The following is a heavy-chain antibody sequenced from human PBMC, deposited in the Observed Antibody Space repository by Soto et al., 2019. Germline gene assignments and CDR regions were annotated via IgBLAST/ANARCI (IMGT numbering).Heavy chain of an antibody. CDR3: TNHQRSGPEQRGQRPLVNVYYGK. D-gene: IGHD6-19*01. CDR1: VVTWIDAW. J-gene: IGHJ6*01. Sequence: GGSXRLSCSAAVVTWIDAWMNLFRQAPGKGLEWVGLIKSKTDGGTIDYPAPVKVRFTISRDDSRHTLHLHMQSLKNEAKAVYYCTNHQRSGPEQRGQRPLVNVYYGK. V-gene: IGHV3-15*01. CDR2: IKSKTDGGTI.